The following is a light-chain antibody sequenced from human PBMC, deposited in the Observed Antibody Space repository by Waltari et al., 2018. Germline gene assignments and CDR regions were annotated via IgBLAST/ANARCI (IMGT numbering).Light chain of an antibody. V-gene: IGLV2-8*01. CDR1: SSDIGAYKY. Sequence: PSASGSPGQTVIIPCTGTSSDIGAYKYVSWYQQIPGRAPSLIIYEVERRPPGVPSRFPCYESGNTPSRSVSRLQTKDESDYYSSSYAGSNKLIFGEVTKMTVL. CDR3: SSYAGSNKLI. CDR2: EVE. J-gene: IGLJ2*01.